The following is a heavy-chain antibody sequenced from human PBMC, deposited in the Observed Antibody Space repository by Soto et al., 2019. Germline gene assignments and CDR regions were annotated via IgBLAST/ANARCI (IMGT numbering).Heavy chain of an antibody. CDR2: IYHSGST. J-gene: IGHJ4*02. V-gene: IGHV4-4*02. Sequence: QVQLQESGPGLVKPSGTLSLTCAVSGGSISSSNWWSWVRQPPGKGLEWIGAIYHSGSTNYNPSLKRRVTISVDKSKNQFSLKLSSVTAADTAVYYGARRTIYSYGYASDYWGQGTLVTVSS. CDR3: ARRTIYSYGYASDY. D-gene: IGHD5-18*01. CDR1: GGSISSSNW.